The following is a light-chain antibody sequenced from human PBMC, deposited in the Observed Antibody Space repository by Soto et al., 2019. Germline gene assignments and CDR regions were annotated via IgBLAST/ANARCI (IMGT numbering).Light chain of an antibody. CDR1: QSVSSF. J-gene: IGKJ1*01. CDR3: QQYDNSPET. Sequence: VLTQSLATLSLSPGERATLSCRASQSVSSFFAWYQQKPGQSPRLLMSGASTRATGTPDRFSGGGSGTDFTLTISRLEPEDFAVYYCQQYDNSPETFGQGTKVDIK. V-gene: IGKV3-20*01. CDR2: GAS.